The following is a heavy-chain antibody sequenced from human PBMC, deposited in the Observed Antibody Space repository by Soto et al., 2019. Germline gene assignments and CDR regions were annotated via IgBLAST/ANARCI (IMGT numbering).Heavy chain of an antibody. D-gene: IGHD3-3*01. CDR1: GYSFTTYG. CDR2: INGYGHGA. J-gene: IGHJ4*02. V-gene: IGHV1-18*01. CDR3: VIDLNGDFSY. Sequence: QVQLVQSGAEVRQPGASVKVSCKASGYSFTTYGMSWVRQAPGQGLEYMGWINGYGHGAKYVQRFQGRFSMTTDTSTNTVYMDLRSLSSADTAVYYCVIDLNGDFSYWGQGTVVIVSP.